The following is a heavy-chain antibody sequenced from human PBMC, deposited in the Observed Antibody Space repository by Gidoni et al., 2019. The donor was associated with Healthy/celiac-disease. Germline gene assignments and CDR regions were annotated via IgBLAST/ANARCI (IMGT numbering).Heavy chain of an antibody. J-gene: IGHJ6*02. Sequence: QVQLVQSGAEVKKPGASVTVSCKASGYTFTSYAMHWVRQAPGQRLEWMGWINAGNGNTKYSQKFQGRVTITRDTSASTAYMELSSLRSEDTAVYYCAANDYGDYQRYYGMDVWGQGTTVTVSS. D-gene: IGHD4-17*01. CDR1: GYTFTSYA. CDR2: INAGNGNT. V-gene: IGHV1-3*01. CDR3: AANDYGDYQRYYGMDV.